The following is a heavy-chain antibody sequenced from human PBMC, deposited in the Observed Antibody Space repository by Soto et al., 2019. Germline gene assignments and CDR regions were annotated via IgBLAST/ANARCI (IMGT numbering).Heavy chain of an antibody. J-gene: IGHJ3*02. CDR1: GANVFRNDIA. V-gene: IGHV6-1*01. CDR2: AYYRSKWHN. CDR3: ARGRNSAFDI. Sequence: QVQLQQSGPGLVKPSQTLSLTCAITGANVFRNDIAWNWVRQSPSRGLEWLGRAYYRSKWHNEYAVSVKSRTTINLDTSKNQLSLQLYSVTPEDSAVYYCARGRNSAFDIWGQGTLVVGSS. D-gene: IGHD1-7*01.